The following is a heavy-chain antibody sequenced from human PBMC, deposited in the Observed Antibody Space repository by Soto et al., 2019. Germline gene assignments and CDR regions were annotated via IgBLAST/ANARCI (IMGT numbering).Heavy chain of an antibody. CDR3: AKDGPVATTSGVFDY. CDR2: ISGSGGST. J-gene: IGHJ4*02. Sequence: GGSLRLSCAASGFTFSSYAMSWVRQAPGKGLEWVSAISGSGGSTYYADSGKGRFTISRDNSKNTLYLQMNSLRAEDTAVYYCAKDGPVATTSGVFDYWGQGTLVTVSS. CDR1: GFTFSSYA. D-gene: IGHD5-12*01. V-gene: IGHV3-23*01.